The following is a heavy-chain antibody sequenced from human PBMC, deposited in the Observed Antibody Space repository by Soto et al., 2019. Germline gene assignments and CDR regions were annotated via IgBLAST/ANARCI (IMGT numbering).Heavy chain of an antibody. J-gene: IGHJ6*02. CDR3: AGEPTGNFWNGQDSCYGMGV. Sequence: QVQLVQSGAEVKKPGSSVKVSCKASGGTLSSYAINWVRQAPGQGLECLGRIIPIFGPANYAQKFQGRVTITADESTNTVYMELSSLKSDDTAAYYWAGEPTGNFWNGQDSCYGMGVWGHGTKVTVSS. V-gene: IGHV1-69*12. CDR2: IIPIFGPA. CDR1: GGTLSSYA. D-gene: IGHD3-3*01.